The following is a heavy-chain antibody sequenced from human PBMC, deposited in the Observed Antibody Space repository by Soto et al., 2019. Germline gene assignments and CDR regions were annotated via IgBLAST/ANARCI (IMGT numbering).Heavy chain of an antibody. CDR3: ARGATVTTSIDY. CDR2: INHSGST. Sequence: SETLSLTCAVYGGSFSGYYWSWIRQPPGKGLEWIGEINHSGSTNYNPSLKSRVTISVDTSKNQFSLKLSSVTAADTAVYYCARGATVTTSIDYWGQGTLVTVSS. D-gene: IGHD4-4*01. CDR1: GGSFSGYY. J-gene: IGHJ4*02. V-gene: IGHV4-34*01.